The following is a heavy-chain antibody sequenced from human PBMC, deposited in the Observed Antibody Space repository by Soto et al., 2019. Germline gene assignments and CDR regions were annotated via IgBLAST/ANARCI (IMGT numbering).Heavy chain of an antibody. CDR2: ISAYNGNT. V-gene: IGHV1-18*01. CDR3: ARKDITIFGVIITPVDY. CDR1: GYTFTNFG. Sequence: QVQLVQSGEEMRKPGASVKVSCKASGYTFTNFGISWVRQAPGQGLEWMGWISAYNGNTSYAQKLRGRLIMTTDTSTSTAYMELRSLRSDDTAVYYCARKDITIFGVIITPVDYWGQGTLVTVSS. J-gene: IGHJ4*02. D-gene: IGHD3-3*01.